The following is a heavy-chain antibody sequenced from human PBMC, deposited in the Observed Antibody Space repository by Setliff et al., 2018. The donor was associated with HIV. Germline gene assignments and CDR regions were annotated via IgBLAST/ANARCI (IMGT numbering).Heavy chain of an antibody. J-gene: IGHJ4*02. D-gene: IGHD3-16*02. Sequence: SETLSLTCTVSGGSISSGDYYWSWIPQPPGKGLEWIGYIYYSGSTYYNPSLKSRVTISVDTSKHQFSLKLSSVTAADTAVYYCARGAYDYVWGSYRALDYWGQGTLVTVSS. CDR3: ARGAYDYVWGSYRALDY. CDR2: IYYSGST. V-gene: IGHV4-30-4*02. CDR1: GGSISSGDYY.